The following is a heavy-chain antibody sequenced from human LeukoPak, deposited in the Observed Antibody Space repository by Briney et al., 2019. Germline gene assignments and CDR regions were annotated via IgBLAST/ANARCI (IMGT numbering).Heavy chain of an antibody. CDR3: ARGPTVRTDAFGI. CDR1: GDSISIYY. CDR2: IYNSGST. Sequence: PSETLSLTCTVSGDSISIYYWSWIRQPPGKGLEWIGYIYNSGSTNYNPSLKNRVTISVDTSKNQFSLKLTSVTAADTAVYYCARGPTVRTDAFGIWGQGTMVTVSS. J-gene: IGHJ3*02. D-gene: IGHD1-1*01. V-gene: IGHV4-59*01.